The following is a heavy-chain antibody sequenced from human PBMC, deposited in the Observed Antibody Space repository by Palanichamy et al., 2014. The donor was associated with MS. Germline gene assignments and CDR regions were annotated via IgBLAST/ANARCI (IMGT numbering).Heavy chain of an antibody. CDR3: AKAPSGFEEYQPDPIP. J-gene: IGHJ5*02. D-gene: IGHD1-14*01. V-gene: IGHV3-23*01. CDR1: GFTFSSYA. Sequence: EVQLLESGGGLVQPGGSLRLSCAASGFTFSSYAMSWARQAPGKGLEWVSAISGSGGSTYYADSVKGRFTISRDNSKNTLYLQMNSLRAEDTAVYYCAKAPSGFEEYQPDPIPWGQGTLVTVSS. CDR2: ISGSGGST.